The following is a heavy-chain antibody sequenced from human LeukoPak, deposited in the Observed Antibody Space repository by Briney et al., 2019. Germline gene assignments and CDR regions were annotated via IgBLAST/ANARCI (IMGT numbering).Heavy chain of an antibody. Sequence: SETLSLTCTVSGGSISSYSWSWIRQPPGKGLEWIGYIYYSGSTNYNPSLKSRVTISVDTSKNQFSLKLSSVTAADTAVYYCARGDSSSWYLGAFDIWGQGTMVTVSS. CDR3: ARGDSSSWYLGAFDI. J-gene: IGHJ3*02. CDR2: IYYSGST. D-gene: IGHD6-13*01. V-gene: IGHV4-59*01. CDR1: GGSISSYS.